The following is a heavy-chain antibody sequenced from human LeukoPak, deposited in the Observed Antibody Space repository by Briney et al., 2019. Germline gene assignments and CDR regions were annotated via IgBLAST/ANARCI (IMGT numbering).Heavy chain of an antibody. J-gene: IGHJ4*02. V-gene: IGHV1-18*01. CDR1: GYTFTSYG. CDR3: ARADIRAIASSGWYGFDY. Sequence: ASVKVSCKASGYTFTSYGISWVRQAPGQGLEWMGWISGYNGNINYAQKLQGRVTMTTDTSTSTAYMELRSLRSDDTAVYYCARADIRAIASSGWYGFDYWGQGTLVTVPS. CDR2: ISGYNGNI. D-gene: IGHD6-19*01.